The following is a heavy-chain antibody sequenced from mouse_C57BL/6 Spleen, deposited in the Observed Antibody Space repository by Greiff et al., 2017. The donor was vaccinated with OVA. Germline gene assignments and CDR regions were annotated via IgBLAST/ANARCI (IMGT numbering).Heavy chain of an antibody. J-gene: IGHJ3*01. CDR1: GFTFSSYA. V-gene: IGHV5-4*01. CDR3: ARDYYGSSWFAY. Sequence: EVQLMESGGGLVKPGGSLKLSCAASGFTFSSYAMSWVRQTPEKRLEWVATISDGGSYTYYPDNVKGRFTISRDNAKNNLYLQMSHLKSEDTAMYYCARDYYGSSWFAYWGQGTLVTVSA. CDR2: ISDGGSYT. D-gene: IGHD1-1*01.